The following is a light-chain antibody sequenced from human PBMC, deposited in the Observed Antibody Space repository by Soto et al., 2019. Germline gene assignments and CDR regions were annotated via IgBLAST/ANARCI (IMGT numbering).Light chain of an antibody. V-gene: IGKV3-15*01. CDR3: QQYNNWPWT. CDR1: QSVSDN. J-gene: IGKJ1*01. Sequence: EIVLTPSPATLSVSPGERATLSCRASQSVSDNLARYQQKPGQAPRLLIYDASTRATGIPARFGGSGSGTEFTLTISSLQSEDFAVYFCQQYNNWPWTFGQGTKVEIK. CDR2: DAS.